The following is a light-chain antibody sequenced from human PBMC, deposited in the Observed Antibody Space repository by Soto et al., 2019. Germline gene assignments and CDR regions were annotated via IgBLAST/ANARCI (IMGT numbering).Light chain of an antibody. V-gene: IGKV1-12*01. J-gene: IGKJ4*01. Sequence: DIQMTQSPSSVSASVGDRVTITCRASQDINNWLAWYQQAPGKAPKLLIYAASTLQRGVPSRFSGRGSWTDFTLTISSLQPEDFVTYYCQQANSFPHLTFGGGTTVEIK. CDR3: QQANSFPHLT. CDR2: AAS. CDR1: QDINNW.